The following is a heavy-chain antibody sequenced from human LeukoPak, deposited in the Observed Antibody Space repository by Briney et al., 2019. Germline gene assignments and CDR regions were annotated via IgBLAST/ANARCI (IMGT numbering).Heavy chain of an antibody. D-gene: IGHD3-9*01. CDR1: GGSFSSYA. J-gene: IGHJ5*02. V-gene: IGHV1-69*04. CDR2: IIPILGIT. CDR3: AKDSRNYYDVLTGSNWFDP. Sequence: GASVKVSCKASGGSFSSYAISWVRQAPGQGLEWMGRIIPILGITNYAQKFQGRVTITADKSTSTAYMELSSLRSEDAAVYYCAKDSRNYYDVLTGSNWFDPWGQGTLVTVSS.